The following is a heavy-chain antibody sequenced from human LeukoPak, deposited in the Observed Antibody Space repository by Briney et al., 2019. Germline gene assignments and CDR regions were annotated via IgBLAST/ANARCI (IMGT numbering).Heavy chain of an antibody. CDR3: ASDYFGSGSYKGY. D-gene: IGHD3-10*01. V-gene: IGHV1-69*01. CDR2: IIPIFGTA. CDR1: GGTFSSYA. J-gene: IGHJ4*02. Sequence: SVKVSCKASGGTFSSYAISWVRQAPGQGLEWMGGIIPIFGTANYAQKFQGRVTITADESTSTAYMELSSLRSEDTAVYYCASDYFGSGSYKGYWGQGTLVTVSS.